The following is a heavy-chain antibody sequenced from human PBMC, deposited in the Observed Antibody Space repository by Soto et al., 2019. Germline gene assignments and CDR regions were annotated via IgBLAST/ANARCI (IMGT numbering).Heavy chain of an antibody. CDR1: GYTFTSYA. J-gene: IGHJ4*02. V-gene: IGHV1-18*01. Sequence: QVQLVQSGAEVKKPGASVKVSCKASGYTFTSYAISWVRQAPGQGLEWMGWISAYNGNPKYAQKVQGRVTMTTDTTTSTTYMELRSLRSDDTAVYYCTRERPPEDYWGQGTLVTVSS. CDR3: TRERPPEDY. CDR2: ISAYNGNP.